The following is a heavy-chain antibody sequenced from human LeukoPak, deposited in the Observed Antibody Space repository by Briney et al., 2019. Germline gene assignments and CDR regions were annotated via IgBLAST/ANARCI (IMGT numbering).Heavy chain of an antibody. D-gene: IGHD3-3*01. CDR3: ARDSPPYYDFWSGYYSQDWFDP. J-gene: IGHJ5*02. Sequence: ASVKVSCKASGYTFTSYAMNWVRQAPGQGLEWMGWINTNTGNPTYAQGFTGRFVFSLDTSVSTAYLQISSLKAEDTAVYYCARDSPPYYDFWSGYYSQDWFDPWGQGTLVTVSS. CDR2: INTNTGNP. CDR1: GYTFTSYA. V-gene: IGHV7-4-1*02.